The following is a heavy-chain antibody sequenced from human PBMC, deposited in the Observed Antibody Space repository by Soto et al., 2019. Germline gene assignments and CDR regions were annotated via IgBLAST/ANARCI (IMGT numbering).Heavy chain of an antibody. D-gene: IGHD2-15*01. V-gene: IGHV1-69*02. CDR2: IIPILGIA. Sequence: ASVKVSCKASGGTFSSYTISWVRQAPGQGLEWMGRIIPILGIANYAQKFQGRVTITADKSTGTAYMELSSLRSEDTAVYYCASTILGYCSGGSCYSLSSLFDYWGQGTLVTVSS. CDR1: GGTFSSYT. J-gene: IGHJ4*02. CDR3: ASTILGYCSGGSCYSLSSLFDY.